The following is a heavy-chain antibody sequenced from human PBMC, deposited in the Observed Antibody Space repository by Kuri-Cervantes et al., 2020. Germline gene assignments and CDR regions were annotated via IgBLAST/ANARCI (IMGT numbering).Heavy chain of an antibody. V-gene: IGHV3-33*05. D-gene: IGHD3-10*01. Sequence: GGSLRLSCAASGFTFSNYGMHWIRQAPGKGLEWVAVISYDGSNKYYVDSVKGRFTISRDDSKNTLYLQMNSLRDEDTAVYYCARGVWFGEHTGFSDYWGQGTLVTVSS. CDR2: ISYDGSNK. CDR1: GFTFSNYG. CDR3: ARGVWFGEHTGFSDY. J-gene: IGHJ4*02.